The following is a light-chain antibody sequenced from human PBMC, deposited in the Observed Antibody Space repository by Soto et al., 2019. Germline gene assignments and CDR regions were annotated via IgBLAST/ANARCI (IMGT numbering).Light chain of an antibody. V-gene: IGKV1-5*01. CDR1: QRISNW. CDR2: DAS. Sequence: DIQMTQSPSTLSASVGDRVTIACRASQRISNWLAWYHQKPGKAPKLLIYDASSLQSGVPSRFSGSGSGTEFALTISSLQPDDFTTYYCQQYNSYPFAFGPGTKVDNK. J-gene: IGKJ1*01. CDR3: QQYNSYPFA.